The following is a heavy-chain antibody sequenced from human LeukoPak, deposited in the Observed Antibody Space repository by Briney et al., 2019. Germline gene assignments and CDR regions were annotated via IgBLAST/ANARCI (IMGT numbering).Heavy chain of an antibody. V-gene: IGHV3-66*01. Sequence: GGSLRLSCAASGFTFSSNYMSWVRQAPGKGLEWVSVIYSGGSTYYADSVKGRFTISRDNSKNTLYLQMNSLRAEDTAVYYFAKATLWFGEISQYYYYGMDVWGQGTTVTVSS. CDR2: IYSGGST. CDR3: AKATLWFGEISQYYYYGMDV. J-gene: IGHJ6*02. D-gene: IGHD3-10*01. CDR1: GFTFSSNY.